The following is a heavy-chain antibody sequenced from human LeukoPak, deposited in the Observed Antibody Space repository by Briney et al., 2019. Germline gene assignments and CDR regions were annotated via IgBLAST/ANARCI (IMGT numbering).Heavy chain of an antibody. V-gene: IGHV3-21*01. CDR1: GFTFSSYS. J-gene: IGHJ6*03. D-gene: IGHD2-21*01. CDR2: ISSSSSYI. Sequence: PGGSLRLSCAASGFTFSSYSMNWVRQAPGKGLEWVSSISSSSSYIYYADSVKGRFTISRDNAKNSLYLQMNSLRAEDTAVYYCARVGGELQLLIYYYYMDVWGKGTTVTVSS. CDR3: ARVGGELQLLIYYYYMDV.